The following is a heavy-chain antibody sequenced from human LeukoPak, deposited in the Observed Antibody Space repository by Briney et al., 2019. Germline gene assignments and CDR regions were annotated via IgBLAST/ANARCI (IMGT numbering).Heavy chain of an antibody. Sequence: SETLSLTCTVSGGSISSYYWSWIRQPPGKGLEWIGYIYYSGSTYYNPSLKSRVTISVDTSKNQFSLKLSSVTAADTAVYYCARGWYYYGSGPSGVFDPWGQGTLVTVSS. CDR1: GGSISSYY. V-gene: IGHV4-30-4*08. CDR3: ARGWYYYGSGPSGVFDP. D-gene: IGHD3-10*01. CDR2: IYYSGST. J-gene: IGHJ5*02.